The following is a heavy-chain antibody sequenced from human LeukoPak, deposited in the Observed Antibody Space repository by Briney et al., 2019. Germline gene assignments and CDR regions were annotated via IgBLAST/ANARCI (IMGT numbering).Heavy chain of an antibody. CDR3: ARVEASGYDYGAFDY. CDR2: ISSSGSTI. Sequence: PGGSLRLSCAASGFTFSGYEMNWVRQAPGKGLEWVSYISSSGSTIYYADSVKGRFTISRDNAKNSLYLQMNSLRAEDTAVYYCARVEASGYDYGAFDYWGQGTLVTVSS. J-gene: IGHJ4*02. V-gene: IGHV3-48*03. D-gene: IGHD5-12*01. CDR1: GFTFSGYE.